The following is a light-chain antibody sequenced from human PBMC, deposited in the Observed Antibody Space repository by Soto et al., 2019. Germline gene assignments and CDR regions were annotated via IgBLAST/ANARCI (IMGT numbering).Light chain of an antibody. CDR3: QQYNNWPPYT. CDR2: GAS. V-gene: IGKV3-15*01. CDR1: RSVSSN. Sequence: EIVMKQSPATLSVSPGERATLSCRASRSVSSNLAWYQQKPGQAPRLLMYGASTRATGIPARFSGSGSGTEFTLTISSLQSEDFAVYYCQQYNNWPPYTFGQGTKLEIK. J-gene: IGKJ2*01.